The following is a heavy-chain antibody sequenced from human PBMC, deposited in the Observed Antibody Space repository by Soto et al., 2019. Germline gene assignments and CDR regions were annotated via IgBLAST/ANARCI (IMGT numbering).Heavy chain of an antibody. D-gene: IGHD4-17*01. J-gene: IGHJ1*01. CDR3: AHIRSPTVTTSAEYFQH. V-gene: IGHV2-5*02. Sequence: QITLKESGPTLVKPTQTLTLTCTFSGFSLSTSGVGVGWIRQPPGKALEWLALIYWDDDKRYSPSLKSRLTITKATSKNQVVLTMTNMDPVDTATYYCAHIRSPTVTTSAEYFQHWGQGTLVTVSS. CDR2: IYWDDDK. CDR1: GFSLSTSGVG.